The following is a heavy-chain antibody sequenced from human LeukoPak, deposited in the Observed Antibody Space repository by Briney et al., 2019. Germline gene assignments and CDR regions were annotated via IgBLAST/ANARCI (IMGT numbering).Heavy chain of an antibody. D-gene: IGHD5-24*01. J-gene: IGHJ4*02. Sequence: GRSLRLSCAASGFTSSSYGMHWVRQAPGKGLKWVAVIWYDGSNKYYADSVKGRFTISRDNSKNTLYLQMNSLRAEDTAVYYCAREKDGYNFPDYWGQGTLVTVSS. CDR3: AREKDGYNFPDY. V-gene: IGHV3-33*01. CDR1: GFTSSSYG. CDR2: IWYDGSNK.